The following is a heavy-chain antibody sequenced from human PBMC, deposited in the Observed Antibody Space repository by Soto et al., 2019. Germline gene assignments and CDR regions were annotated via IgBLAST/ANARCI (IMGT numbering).Heavy chain of an antibody. Sequence: GASVKVSCKASGYTFTSYGISWVRQAPGQGLEWMGWISAYNGSTNYAQKLQGRVTMTTDTSTSTAYMELRSLRSDDTAVYYCARDCSGGSCYQGNDYWGQGTLVTVSS. CDR3: ARDCSGGSCYQGNDY. CDR2: ISAYNGST. V-gene: IGHV1-18*01. CDR1: GYTFTSYG. J-gene: IGHJ4*02. D-gene: IGHD2-15*01.